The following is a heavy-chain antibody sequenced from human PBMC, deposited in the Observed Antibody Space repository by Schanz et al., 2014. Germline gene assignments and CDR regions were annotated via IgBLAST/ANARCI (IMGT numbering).Heavy chain of an antibody. CDR2: IWYDGNNK. J-gene: IGHJ6*02. CDR3: TTGGRRGYSHYFYGMDV. Sequence: QVQLVESGGDVVQPGRSLRLSCAASGFTFSSYGMHWVRQAPGKGLEWVAVIWYDGNNKYYADSVKGRFTISRDNSKNILYLQMNSLRAEDTALYYCTTGGRRGYSHYFYGMDVWGQGTTVTVSS. CDR1: GFTFSSYG. V-gene: IGHV3-33*01. D-gene: IGHD5-18*01.